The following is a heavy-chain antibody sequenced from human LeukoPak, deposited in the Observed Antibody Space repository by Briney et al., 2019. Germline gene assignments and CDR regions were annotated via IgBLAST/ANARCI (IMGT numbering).Heavy chain of an antibody. D-gene: IGHD2-15*01. CDR2: IYSGGST. Sequence: GGSLRLSCAASGFTVSSNYMSWVRQAPGKGLEWVSAIYSGGSTYYADSVKGRFTVSRDNSKNTLYLQMNSLRAEDTAVYYCARRCGGSCFYAFDIWGQGTMVTVSS. CDR3: ARRCGGSCFYAFDI. J-gene: IGHJ3*02. CDR1: GFTVSSNY. V-gene: IGHV3-66*01.